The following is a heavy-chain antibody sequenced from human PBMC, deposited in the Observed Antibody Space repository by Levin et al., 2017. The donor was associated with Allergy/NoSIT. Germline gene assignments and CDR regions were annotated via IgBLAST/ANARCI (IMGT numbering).Heavy chain of an antibody. Sequence: GESLKISCAASGFIFRSYWMSWVRQAPGKGLEWVANMKYDESEKYYAESVKGRFTISRDNAKNSLYLQMNLLRAEDTAVYYCARGPRERWQGLCDYWGQGTLIIVSS. CDR2: MKYDESEK. V-gene: IGHV3-7*01. CDR3: ARGPRERWQGLCDY. J-gene: IGHJ4*02. D-gene: IGHD5-24*01. CDR1: GFIFRSYW.